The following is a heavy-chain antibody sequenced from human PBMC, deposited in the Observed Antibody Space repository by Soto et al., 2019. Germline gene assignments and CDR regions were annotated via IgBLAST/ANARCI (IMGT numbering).Heavy chain of an antibody. D-gene: IGHD1-26*01. CDR1: GGSISSDDYY. J-gene: IGHJ6*01. V-gene: IGHV4-30-4*01. Sequence: SETLSLTCSVSGGSISSDDYYWSWVRQSPERGLEWLGYIHYNGGTYYNAALKSRLTVSLETSKSQFSLTLRSVAAADSAVYFCTRVGIVLTDSTYCYGMDVWGQGTSVTVSS. CDR3: TRVGIVLTDSTYCYGMDV. CDR2: IHYNGGT.